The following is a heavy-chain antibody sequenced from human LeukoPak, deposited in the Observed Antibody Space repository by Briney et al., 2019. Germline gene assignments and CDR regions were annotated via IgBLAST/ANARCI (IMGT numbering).Heavy chain of an antibody. CDR3: ARAGSSSSFGFDP. Sequence: PGGSLRLSCAASGFTFSSYSMNWVRQAPGKGLEWVSSISSSSSYIYYADSVKGRFTISRDNAKNSLYLQMNSLRAEDTAVYYCARAGSSSSFGFDPWGQGTLVTVSS. V-gene: IGHV3-21*01. CDR1: GFTFSSYS. D-gene: IGHD6-6*01. J-gene: IGHJ5*02. CDR2: ISSSSSYI.